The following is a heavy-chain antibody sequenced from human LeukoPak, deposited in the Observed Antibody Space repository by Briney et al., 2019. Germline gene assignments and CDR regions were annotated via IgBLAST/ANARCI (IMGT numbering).Heavy chain of an antibody. CDR2: INHSGST. CDR1: GGSFSGYY. V-gene: IGHV4-34*01. J-gene: IGHJ4*02. Sequence: PSETLSLTCAVYGGSFSGYYWSWIRQPPGKGLEWIGEINHSGSTNYNPSLKSRVTISVDTSKNQFSLKLSSVTAADTAVYYCATELKVEQSGSGPFDYWGQGTLVTVSS. CDR3: ATELKVEQSGSGPFDY. D-gene: IGHD2-15*01.